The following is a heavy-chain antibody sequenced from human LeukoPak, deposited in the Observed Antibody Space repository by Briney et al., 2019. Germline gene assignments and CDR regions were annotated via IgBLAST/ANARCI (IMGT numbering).Heavy chain of an antibody. J-gene: IGHJ4*02. V-gene: IGHV1-58*01. CDR1: GFTFSTSA. CDR2: IVVGSGAT. Sequence: KVSCKTSGFTFSTSAVQWVRQARGQRLEWIGWIVVGSGATNYAQSLQGRFTITRDMSTNTAYMELSSLRSEDTAVYYCARDSAYYYDSRAHGNFDYWGQGTLVTVSS. CDR3: ARDSAYYYDSRAHGNFDY. D-gene: IGHD3-22*01.